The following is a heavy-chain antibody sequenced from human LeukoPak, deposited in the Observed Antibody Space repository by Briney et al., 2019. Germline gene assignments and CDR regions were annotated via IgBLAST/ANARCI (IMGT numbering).Heavy chain of an antibody. D-gene: IGHD1-26*01. CDR3: ARVGIGPSLFDY. Sequence: SETLSLTCTVSGGSISSYYWSWIRQPPGKGLEWIGYIYYSGSTNYNPSLKSRVTISVDTSKNQFSLKLSSVTAADTAVYYCARVGIGPSLFDYWGQGTLVTVSS. CDR2: IYYSGST. V-gene: IGHV4-59*01. J-gene: IGHJ4*02. CDR1: GGSISSYY.